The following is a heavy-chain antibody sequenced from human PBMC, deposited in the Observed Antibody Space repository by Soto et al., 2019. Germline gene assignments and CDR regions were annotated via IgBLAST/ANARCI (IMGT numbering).Heavy chain of an antibody. Sequence: QVQLVQSGAEVKKPGSSVKVSCKASGGTFRNYAFNWVRQAPGQGLEWMGGIIPMFGTTNTAQRFQDRVTITADEFTRTAYVELTSLRSEDTAVYYCAKSAGTTTHDHYYYLVDVWGQGTTVTVSS. CDR3: AKSAGTTTHDHYYYLVDV. D-gene: IGHD1-1*01. CDR2: IIPMFGTT. V-gene: IGHV1-69*01. J-gene: IGHJ6*02. CDR1: GGTFRNYA.